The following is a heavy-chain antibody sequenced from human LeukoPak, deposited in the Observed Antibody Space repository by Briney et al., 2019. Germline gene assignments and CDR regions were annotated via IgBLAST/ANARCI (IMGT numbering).Heavy chain of an antibody. Sequence: PGGSLRLSCAASGFIFSSYAMSWVRQAPGKRLEWVSAISGSGGSTYYADSVKGRFTVSRDNSKNTLYLQMNSLRAEDTAVYYCARARVGATPTGGAYFDYWGQGTLVTVSS. CDR1: GFIFSSYA. CDR3: ARARVGATPTGGAYFDY. J-gene: IGHJ4*02. V-gene: IGHV3-23*01. CDR2: ISGSGGST. D-gene: IGHD1-26*01.